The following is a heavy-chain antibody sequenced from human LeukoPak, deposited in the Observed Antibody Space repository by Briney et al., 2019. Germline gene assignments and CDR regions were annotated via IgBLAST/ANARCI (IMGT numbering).Heavy chain of an antibody. CDR2: LSSSSAYI. CDR3: ARDRQSYGYIDAFDI. D-gene: IGHD5-18*01. CDR1: GFTFGDFG. Sequence: GGSLRLSCAASGFTFGDFGMNWVRQASGEGLEWVSSLSSSSAYIFYADSVKGRFTISRDNAKNSLYLQMNSLRAEDTAVYYCARDRQSYGYIDAFDIWDQGTLVTVSS. J-gene: IGHJ3*02. V-gene: IGHV3-21*01.